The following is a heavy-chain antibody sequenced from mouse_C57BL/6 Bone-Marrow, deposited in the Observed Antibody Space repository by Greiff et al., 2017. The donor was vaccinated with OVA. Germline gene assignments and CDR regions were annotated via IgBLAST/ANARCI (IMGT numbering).Heavy chain of an antibody. V-gene: IGHV1-39*01. J-gene: IGHJ4*01. CDR3: ATTVVATNAMDY. CDR2: ITPNYGTT. Sequence: EVQLQQSGPELVKPGASVKISCKASGYSFTGYNMNWVKQSNGKSLEWIGVITPNYGTTSYNQKFKGKATLTVDQSSSTAYMQLNSLTSEDSAVYYCATTVVATNAMDYWGQGTSVTVSS. D-gene: IGHD1-1*01. CDR1: GYSFTGYN.